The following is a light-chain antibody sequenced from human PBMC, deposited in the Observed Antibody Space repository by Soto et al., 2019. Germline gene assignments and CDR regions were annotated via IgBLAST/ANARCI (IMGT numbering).Light chain of an antibody. CDR3: QQSYLTPLT. CDR1: QSIRSH. V-gene: IGKV1-39*01. CDR2: TAF. Sequence: DIQMTQSPSTLSASVGDRLTITCRASQSIRSHLNWYQQKPGKAPKVLIYTAFTLQGGVPSRFSGSGSETVFTLTISSLQPEDFATYYCQQSYLTPLTFGGGTKVAI. J-gene: IGKJ4*01.